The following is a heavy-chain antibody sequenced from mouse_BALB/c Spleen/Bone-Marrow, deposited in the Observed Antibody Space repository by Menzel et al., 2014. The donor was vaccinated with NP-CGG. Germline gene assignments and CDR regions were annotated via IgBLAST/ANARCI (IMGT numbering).Heavy chain of an antibody. Sequence: EVQLQESGPELVKPGASVKISCKTSGYTFTEYTIHWVKQSDGKSLEWIGGINPKNGGTTYKQKFKGKATLTVDKSSSTAYMELRSLTSEDSAVYYCARDWYYYGSSSSWFAHWGQGTLVTVSA. V-gene: IGHV1-18*01. CDR2: INPKNGGT. J-gene: IGHJ3*01. D-gene: IGHD1-1*02. CDR1: GYTFTEYT. CDR3: ARDWYYYGSSSSWFAH.